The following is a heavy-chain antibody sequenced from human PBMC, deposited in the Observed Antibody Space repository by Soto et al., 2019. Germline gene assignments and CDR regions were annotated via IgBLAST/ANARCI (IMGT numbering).Heavy chain of an antibody. J-gene: IGHJ3*02. CDR3: ARTSYDILTGRLDAFDI. V-gene: IGHV4-30-2*01. Sequence: RSLTCAVSGGSINNGGYSWSWLRQPPGKGLEWIGYISHGGNTYYNPSLRSRVIMSIDKSKNHFSLGLKSVTAADTATYYCARTSYDILTGRLDAFDIWGQGTMVTVS. D-gene: IGHD3-9*01. CDR2: ISHGGNT. CDR1: GGSINNGGYS.